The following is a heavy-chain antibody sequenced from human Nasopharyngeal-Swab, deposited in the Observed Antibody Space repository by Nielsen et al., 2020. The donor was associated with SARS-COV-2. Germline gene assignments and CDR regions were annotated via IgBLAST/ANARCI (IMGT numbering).Heavy chain of an antibody. D-gene: IGHD6-13*01. CDR3: ARAPSSWFGMDV. V-gene: IGHV3-48*03. Sequence: GGSLRLSCAASGFTFSSYEMNWVRQAPGKGLEWVSCISFSGSTIYYADSVKGRFTISRDNAKNSLYLQMNSLRAEDTAVYYCARAPSSWFGMDVWGQGTTVTVSS. J-gene: IGHJ6*02. CDR2: ISFSGSTI. CDR1: GFTFSSYE.